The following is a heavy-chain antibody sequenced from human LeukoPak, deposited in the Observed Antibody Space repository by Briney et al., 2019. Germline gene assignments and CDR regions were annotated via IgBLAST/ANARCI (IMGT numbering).Heavy chain of an antibody. Sequence: ASVKVSCKVSGYSLIEISMHWVRQAPGKGLEWMGGFDPDDGEMLYAQKLQGRVTMTDDTSTGTAYMELNSLRSGDTAVYYCAAARKRDTFSPRFWGQGTLVSVSS. CDR3: AAARKRDTFSPRF. V-gene: IGHV1-24*01. J-gene: IGHJ4*02. CDR1: GYSLIEIS. D-gene: IGHD2/OR15-2a*01. CDR2: FDPDDGEM.